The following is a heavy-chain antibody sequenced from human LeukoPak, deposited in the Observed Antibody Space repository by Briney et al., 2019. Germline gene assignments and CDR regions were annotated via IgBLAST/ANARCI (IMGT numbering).Heavy chain of an antibody. CDR3: AREAASELRFLEWLTYEYYYYGMDV. CDR1: GGSISSYY. Sequence: KPSETLSLTCTVSGGSISSYYWSWIRQPAVKGLEWIGRIYTSGSTNYNPSLKSRVTMSVDTSKNQFSLKLSSVTAADTAVYYCAREAASELRFLEWLTYEYYYYGMDVWGQGTTVTVSS. V-gene: IGHV4-4*07. D-gene: IGHD3-3*01. CDR2: IYTSGST. J-gene: IGHJ6*02.